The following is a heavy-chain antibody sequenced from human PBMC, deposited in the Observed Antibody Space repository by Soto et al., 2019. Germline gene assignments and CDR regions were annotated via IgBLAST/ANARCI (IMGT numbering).Heavy chain of an antibody. CDR2: IYPGDSDT. CDR1: GYSFTSYW. Sequence: PGESLKISCKGSGYSFTSYWIGWVRQMPGKGLEWMGIIYPGDSDTRYSPSFQGQVTISADKSISTAYLQWSSLKASDTAMYYCARAPKSSSYYYGSGSYHYGMDVWGQGTTVTVSS. D-gene: IGHD3-10*01. J-gene: IGHJ6*02. V-gene: IGHV5-51*01. CDR3: ARAPKSSSYYYGSGSYHYGMDV.